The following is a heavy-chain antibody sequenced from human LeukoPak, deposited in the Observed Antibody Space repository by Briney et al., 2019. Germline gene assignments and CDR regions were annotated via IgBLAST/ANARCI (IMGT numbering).Heavy chain of an antibody. Sequence: PGGSLRLSCAASGFTFDDYTMHWVRQAPGKGLEWVSLISWDGGTTYYADSVKDRFTISRENSKNSVYLQMKSLRTDDTGLYYCAKDHYVFDWSSPSFGSGAIDYWGQGTLVTVSS. CDR3: AKDHYVFDWSSPSFGSGAIDY. V-gene: IGHV3-43*01. CDR1: GFTFDDYT. CDR2: ISWDGGTT. D-gene: IGHD3-9*01. J-gene: IGHJ4*02.